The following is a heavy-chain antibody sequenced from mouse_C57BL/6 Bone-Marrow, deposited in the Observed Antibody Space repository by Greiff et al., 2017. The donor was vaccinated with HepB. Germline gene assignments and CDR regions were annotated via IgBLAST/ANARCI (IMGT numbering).Heavy chain of an antibody. CDR1: GFTFSSYA. CDR3: ARGGTTVVSNWYFDV. J-gene: IGHJ1*03. Sequence: EVKVVESGGGLVKPGGSLKLSCAASGFTFSSYAMSWVRQTPEKRLEWVATISDGGSYTYYPDNVKGRFTISRDNAKNNLYLQMSHLKSEDTAMYYCARGGTTVVSNWYFDVWGTGTTVTVSS. CDR2: ISDGGSYT. V-gene: IGHV5-4*03. D-gene: IGHD1-1*01.